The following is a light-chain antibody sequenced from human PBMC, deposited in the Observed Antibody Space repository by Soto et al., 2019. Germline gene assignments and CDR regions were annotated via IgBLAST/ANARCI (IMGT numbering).Light chain of an antibody. CDR2: RDT. V-gene: IGLV3-25*03. CDR1: ALPKQY. CDR3: KSAGNSVTYPAV. J-gene: IGLJ2*01. Sequence: SYELTQPPSVSVSPGQTARITCSGDALPKQYAYWYQQKPGQAPVLVIYRDTERPSGIPERFSGSSSGTTVTLTISGAQAEDEADYYCKSAGNSVTYPAVFGGGTKLTVL.